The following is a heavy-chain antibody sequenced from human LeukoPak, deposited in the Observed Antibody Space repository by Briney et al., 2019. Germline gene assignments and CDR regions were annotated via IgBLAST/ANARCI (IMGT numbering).Heavy chain of an antibody. V-gene: IGHV4-31*03. CDR2: IYYSGST. Sequence: SETLSLTCTVSGGSISSGGYYWSWIRQHPGKGLEWIGYIYYSGSTYYNPSLKSRVTISVDTSKNQFSLKLSPVTAADTAVYYCAREGIAAAGNYYGMDVWGQGTTVTVSS. D-gene: IGHD6-13*01. CDR1: GGSISSGGYY. CDR3: AREGIAAAGNYYGMDV. J-gene: IGHJ6*02.